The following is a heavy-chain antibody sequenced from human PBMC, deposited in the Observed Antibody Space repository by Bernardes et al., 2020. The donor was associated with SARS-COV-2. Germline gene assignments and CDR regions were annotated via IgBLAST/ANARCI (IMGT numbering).Heavy chain of an antibody. V-gene: IGHV3-23*01. Sequence: GGSLRLSCAASGFTFSTNAMSWVRQAPGKGLEWVSSLSASGDSTHYGDSVTGRFRISRDNSKNTLYLQMNSLRAEDTAVYYCARSRDYGDFGGILRGYYFDYWGQGTLVTVSS. CDR1: GFTFSTNA. D-gene: IGHD4-17*01. CDR3: ARSRDYGDFGGILRGYYFDY. CDR2: LSASGDST. J-gene: IGHJ4*02.